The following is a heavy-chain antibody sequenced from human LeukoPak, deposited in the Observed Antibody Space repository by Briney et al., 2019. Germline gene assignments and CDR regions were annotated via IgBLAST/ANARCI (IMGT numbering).Heavy chain of an antibody. CDR1: GGSISSSSYY. CDR2: IYYSGST. Sequence: PSETLSLTCTVSGGSISSSSYYWGWIRQPPGKGLEWIGSIYYSGSTYYNPSLKSRVTISVDTSKNQFSLKLSSVTAADTAVYYCAREGYYDILTPPAEFDYWGQGTLVTVSS. V-gene: IGHV4-39*07. D-gene: IGHD3-9*01. CDR3: AREGYYDILTPPAEFDY. J-gene: IGHJ4*02.